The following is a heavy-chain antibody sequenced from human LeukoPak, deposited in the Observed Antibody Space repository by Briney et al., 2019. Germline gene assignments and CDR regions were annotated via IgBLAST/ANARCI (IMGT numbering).Heavy chain of an antibody. J-gene: IGHJ5*02. CDR2: ISWDGGST. V-gene: IGHV3-43*01. CDR3: AKGEGASYALGENWFDP. D-gene: IGHD2-2*01. CDR1: GFTFDDYT. Sequence: GESLRLSCAASGFTFDDYTMHWVRQAPGKGLEWVSLISWDGGSTYYADSVKGRFTISRDNSKNSLYLQMNSLRTEDTALYYCAKGEGASYALGENWFDPWGQGTLVTVSS.